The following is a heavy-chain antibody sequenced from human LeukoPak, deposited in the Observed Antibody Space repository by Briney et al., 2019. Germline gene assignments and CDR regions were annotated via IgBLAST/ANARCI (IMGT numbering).Heavy chain of an antibody. Sequence: SDTLSLTCVVSGGSFNDHYWSWIRQSPGRGLEWLGEINHSGRTNYNPSLKRRVTMSVDTSKNQFSLRLTSVTAADSAVYYCAKGGLHYDFWSGPRTFDPWGQGTLVTVSS. V-gene: IGHV4-34*01. D-gene: IGHD3-3*01. CDR2: INHSGRT. J-gene: IGHJ5*02. CDR1: GGSFNDHY. CDR3: AKGGLHYDFWSGPRTFDP.